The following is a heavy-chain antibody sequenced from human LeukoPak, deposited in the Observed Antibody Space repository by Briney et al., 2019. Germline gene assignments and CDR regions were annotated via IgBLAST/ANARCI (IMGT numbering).Heavy chain of an antibody. CDR3: AKQSQRVVAATPYYFDY. D-gene: IGHD2-15*01. Sequence: GGSLRLSCAASGFTFSSYAMSWVRQAPGKGLEWVSAISGSGGSTYYADSVKGRFTISRDNSKNTLYLQMNSLGAEDTAVYYCAKQSQRVVAATPYYFDYWGQGTLVTVSS. V-gene: IGHV3-23*01. CDR2: ISGSGGST. CDR1: GFTFSSYA. J-gene: IGHJ4*02.